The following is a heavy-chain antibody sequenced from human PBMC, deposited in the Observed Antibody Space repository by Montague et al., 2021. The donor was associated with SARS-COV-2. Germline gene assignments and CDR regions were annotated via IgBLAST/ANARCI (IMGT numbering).Heavy chain of an antibody. D-gene: IGHD1-26*01. CDR1: GGSINSGGYS. CDR3: VREGGSMTFDY. Sequence: TLSLTCAVSGGSINSGGYSWSWIRQSPGKGLEWIGYILHSGSTYYNPSLWSRVTISVDTSKNQFSLRLNSVTAADTAVYYCVREGGSMTFDYWGQGILVTVSS. V-gene: IGHV4-30-2*06. J-gene: IGHJ4*02. CDR2: ILHSGST.